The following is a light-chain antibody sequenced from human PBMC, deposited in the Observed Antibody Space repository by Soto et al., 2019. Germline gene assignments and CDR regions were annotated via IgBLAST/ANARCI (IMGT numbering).Light chain of an antibody. CDR3: QQYGSSLTWT. V-gene: IGKV3-20*01. Sequence: EVVLTQSPGTVSLSPGERVTLSCRASQSVISNYLAWFQQRPGQAPRLLIYAASSRATGIPDRFSGSGSGTDFTLSISRIETEYFAVYYCQQYGSSLTWTFGQGTKGEIK. CDR2: AAS. CDR1: QSVISNY. J-gene: IGKJ1*01.